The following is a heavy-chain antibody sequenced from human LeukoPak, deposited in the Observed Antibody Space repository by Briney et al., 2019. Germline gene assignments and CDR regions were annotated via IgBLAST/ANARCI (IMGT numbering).Heavy chain of an antibody. CDR2: IKPDSGGT. J-gene: IGHJ4*02. V-gene: IGHV1-2*02. D-gene: IGHD6-19*01. Sequence: ASVTVSCKASGFTFSGYYLQCVRQAPGQGLDWMGWIKPDSGGTNYAQKFQGRVTMTRDTSIKTGYMELSRLRSDDTAMYYCARVREYSSGCYFDSWGQGTLVTVSS. CDR3: ARVREYSSGCYFDS. CDR1: GFTFSGYY.